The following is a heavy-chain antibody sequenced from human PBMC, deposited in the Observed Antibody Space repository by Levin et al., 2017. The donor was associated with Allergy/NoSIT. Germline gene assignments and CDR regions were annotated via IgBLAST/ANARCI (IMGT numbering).Heavy chain of an antibody. J-gene: IGHJ3*02. CDR3: ARDLANCGGDCFYDTFDI. Sequence: PVASVKVSCKASGYSFSTYGISWVRQAPGQGLEWMGWISPYNGDTNYAQNLQGRVTMTTDTSTGTVYMELRSLRSDDTAVYYCARDLANCGGDCFYDTFDIWGQGTMVTVSS. D-gene: IGHD2-21*02. CDR1: GYSFSTYG. V-gene: IGHV1-18*01. CDR2: ISPYNGDT.